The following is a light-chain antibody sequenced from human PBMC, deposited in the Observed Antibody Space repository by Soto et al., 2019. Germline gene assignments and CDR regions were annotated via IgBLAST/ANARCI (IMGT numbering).Light chain of an antibody. J-gene: IGKJ3*01. CDR3: QQRRNWPLT. CDR2: DAS. Sequence: EIVLTQSPATLSLSPGERATLSCRASQSISSYLAWYQQKPGQAPRLLIYDASNRATGIPARFSGSGSGTDFTLTISSLEPEDSAVYYCQQRRNWPLTFGPGTKVDIK. CDR1: QSISSY. V-gene: IGKV3-11*01.